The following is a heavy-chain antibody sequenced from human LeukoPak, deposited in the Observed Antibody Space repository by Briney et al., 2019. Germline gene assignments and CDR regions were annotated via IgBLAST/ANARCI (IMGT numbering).Heavy chain of an antibody. Sequence: GGSLRLSCAASGFTFSSYGMSWVRQAPGKGLEWVSAIGGSGGSTYYADSVKGRFTISRDNSKNSLYLQMNSLRAEDTAVYYCARDGGYYYMDVWGKGTTVTVSS. V-gene: IGHV3-23*01. D-gene: IGHD3-16*01. J-gene: IGHJ6*03. CDR2: IGGSGGST. CDR1: GFTFSSYG. CDR3: ARDGGYYYMDV.